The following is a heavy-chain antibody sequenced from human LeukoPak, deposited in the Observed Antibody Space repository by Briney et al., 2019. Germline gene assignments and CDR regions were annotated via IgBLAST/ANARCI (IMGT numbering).Heavy chain of an antibody. CDR3: ARGRDYIWGI. CDR1: GFTFSSYAM. J-gene: IGHJ4*02. Sequence: PGGSLRLSCAASGFTFSSYAMSWVRQPPGKGLEWIGEIHHSGSANYKSSLKSRVTISLDKSKNQISLELNSVTAADTAVYYCARGRDYIWGIWGQGTLVTVSS. D-gene: IGHD3-16*01. V-gene: IGHV4-4*02. CDR2: IHHSGSA.